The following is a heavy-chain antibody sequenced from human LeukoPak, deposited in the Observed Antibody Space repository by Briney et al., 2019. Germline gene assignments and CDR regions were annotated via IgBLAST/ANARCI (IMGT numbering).Heavy chain of an antibody. V-gene: IGHV4-39*07. J-gene: IGHJ6*03. Sequence: PSETLSLTCTVSGGSISSSSYYWGWIRQPPGKGLEWIGSIYYSGSTYYNPSLKSRVTISVDTSKNQFSLKLSSVTAADTAVYYCARLPYQLPIHYYYYYMDVWGKGTTVTVSS. CDR2: IYYSGST. CDR1: GGSISSSSYY. CDR3: ARLPYQLPIHYYYYYMDV. D-gene: IGHD2-2*01.